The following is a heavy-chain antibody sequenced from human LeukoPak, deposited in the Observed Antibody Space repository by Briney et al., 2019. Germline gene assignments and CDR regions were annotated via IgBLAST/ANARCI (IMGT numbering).Heavy chain of an antibody. J-gene: IGHJ4*02. CDR2: IYPGDSDT. D-gene: IGHD3-3*01. CDR1: GYSFTSYW. CDR3: ARLRGEYDFWSGYYTDY. V-gene: IGHV5-51*01. Sequence: GESLKISCKGSGYSFTSYWIGWVRQMPGKGLEWMGIIYPGDSDTRYSPSFQGQVTISADKSISTAYLQWSSLKASDTAMYYCARLRGEYDFWSGYYTDYWGQGTLVTVSS.